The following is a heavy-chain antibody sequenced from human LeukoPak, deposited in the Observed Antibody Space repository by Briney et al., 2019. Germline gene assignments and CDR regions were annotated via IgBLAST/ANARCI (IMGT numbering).Heavy chain of an antibody. CDR2: MNSDGADT. D-gene: IGHD1-26*01. Sequence: GGSLRLSYVASGFTFRTTWMHWVRQAPGKGLVWVSRMNSDGADTTYADSVKGRFTMSRDNAENTLYLEMDSLRAEDTAVYYCAKGIEGATDYWGQGTLVTVSS. CDR3: AKGIEGATDY. V-gene: IGHV3-74*01. CDR1: GFTFRTTW. J-gene: IGHJ4*02.